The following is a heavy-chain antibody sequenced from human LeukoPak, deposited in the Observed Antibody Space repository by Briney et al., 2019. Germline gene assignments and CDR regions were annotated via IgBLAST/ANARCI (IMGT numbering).Heavy chain of an antibody. CDR2: ISSSGSTI. Sequence: GGSLRLSCAASGFTFSSYGMHWVRQAPGKGLEWVSYISSSGSTIYYADSVKGRFTISRDNAKNSLYLQMNSLRAEDTAVYYCARGRGSGSSKGEFDYWGQGTLVTVSS. CDR3: ARGRGSGSSKGEFDY. V-gene: IGHV3-48*04. J-gene: IGHJ4*02. CDR1: GFTFSSYG. D-gene: IGHD1-26*01.